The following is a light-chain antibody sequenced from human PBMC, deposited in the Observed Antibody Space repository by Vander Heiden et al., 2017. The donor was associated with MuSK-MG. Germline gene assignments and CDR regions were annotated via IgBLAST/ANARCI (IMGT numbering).Light chain of an antibody. V-gene: IGKV1-39*01. CDR1: QSISSS. CDR2: AAS. J-gene: IGKJ1*01. Sequence: DRVTITCRASQSISSSLNWHQQKPGKAPELLIYAASSLQSRVPSRFSGSGSGTDFTLTISMLQPEDFATYYCQQSDRIPRTFGQGTKVEIK. CDR3: QQSDRIPRT.